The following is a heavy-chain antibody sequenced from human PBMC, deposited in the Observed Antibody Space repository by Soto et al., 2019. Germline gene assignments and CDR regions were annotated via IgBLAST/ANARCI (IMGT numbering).Heavy chain of an antibody. J-gene: IGHJ5*02. D-gene: IGHD5-12*01. CDR2: ISTSSGDT. CDR3: ARHHGPTTSENGFDP. Sequence: QVHLVQSGVEVKTPGASVKVSCQASGYTFFTYDISWVRQPPGQGLEWMGWISTSSGDTKYAQKFQGRVTMTTDTSTTTAYLELRSLRSDDTAVYYCARHHGPTTSENGFDPWGQGTLVTVSS. CDR1: GYTFFTYD. V-gene: IGHV1-18*01.